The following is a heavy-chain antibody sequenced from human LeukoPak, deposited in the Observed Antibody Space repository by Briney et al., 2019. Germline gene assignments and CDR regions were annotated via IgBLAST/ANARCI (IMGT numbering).Heavy chain of an antibody. CDR1: GFTFSSAA. D-gene: IGHD5-12*01. V-gene: IGHV3-23*01. J-gene: IGHJ4*02. CDR3: AKGPQLYSGYHPDY. Sequence: GGSLRLSCAASGFTFSSAAMTWVRQAPGKGLEWVSTITGSDDATYYADSVKGRFTISRDFSRNTVGLQMNSLRTEDAAIYYCAKGPQLYSGYHPDYWGQGTLVTVSS. CDR2: ITGSDDAT.